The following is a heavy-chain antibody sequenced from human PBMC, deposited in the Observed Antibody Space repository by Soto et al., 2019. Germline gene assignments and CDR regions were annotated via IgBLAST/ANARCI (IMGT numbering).Heavy chain of an antibody. D-gene: IGHD3-22*01. CDR3: ARDHDSSGYYPRDY. CDR2: ISYDGSNK. Sequence: QVQLVESGGGVVQPGRSLRLSCAASGFTFSSYGMHWVRQAPGKGLEWVAVISYDGSNKYYADSVKGRFTISRDNSKNTLYLQMNSLRAEDTAVYYCARDHDSSGYYPRDYWGQGTLVTVSS. J-gene: IGHJ4*02. V-gene: IGHV3-30*03. CDR1: GFTFSSYG.